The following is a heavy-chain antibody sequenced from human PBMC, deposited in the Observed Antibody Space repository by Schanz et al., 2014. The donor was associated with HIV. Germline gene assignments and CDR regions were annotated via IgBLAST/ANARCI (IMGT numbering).Heavy chain of an antibody. CDR3: ARGLKDSSSSEAFHI. Sequence: QVQLVQSGAEVKKPGTSVKVSCKASGYTFTSYNMHWVRQAPGQGLEWMGGIIPIFATPNYAQKFQGRVTITADESTSTAYMELSSLRSDDTAMYYCARGLKDSSSSEAFHIWGQGTMVTVSS. CDR2: IIPIFATP. D-gene: IGHD6-6*01. CDR1: GYTFTSYN. V-gene: IGHV1-69*01. J-gene: IGHJ3*02.